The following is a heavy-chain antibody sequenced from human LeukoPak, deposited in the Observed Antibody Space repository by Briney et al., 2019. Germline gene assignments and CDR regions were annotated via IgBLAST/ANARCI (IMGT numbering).Heavy chain of an antibody. J-gene: IGHJ3*02. CDR3: AKEIGMVATTLGAFDI. Sequence: GGTLRLSCAASGFTFSSYAMSWVRQAPGKGLEWVSAISGSGSNAYYADSVKGRFTISRDNSKNTLYLQMNSLRAEDTAVYYCAKEIGMVATTLGAFDIWGQGTMVTVSS. CDR1: GFTFSSYA. CDR2: ISGSGSNA. V-gene: IGHV3-23*01. D-gene: IGHD4/OR15-4a*01.